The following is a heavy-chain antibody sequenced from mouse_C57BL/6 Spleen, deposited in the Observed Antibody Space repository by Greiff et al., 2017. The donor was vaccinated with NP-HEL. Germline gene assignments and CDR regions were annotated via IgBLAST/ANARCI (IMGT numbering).Heavy chain of an antibody. J-gene: IGHJ1*03. D-gene: IGHD2-10*01. CDR1: GYTFTSYW. Sequence: QVQLQQSGAELARPGTSVKLSCKASGYTFTSYWMHWVKQRPGQGLEWIGVIDPSDSYTNYNQKFKGKATLTVDTSSSTAYMQLSSLTSEDSAVYYCARIPPTLWYFDVWGTGTTVTVSS. CDR2: IDPSDSYT. V-gene: IGHV1-59*01. CDR3: ARIPPTLWYFDV.